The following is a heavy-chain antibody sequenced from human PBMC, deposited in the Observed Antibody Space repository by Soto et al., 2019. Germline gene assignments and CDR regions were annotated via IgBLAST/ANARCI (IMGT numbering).Heavy chain of an antibody. Sequence: QVQLVQSGAEVKKPESSVKVSCKAPGGTFSTYAISWVRQAPGQGLEWMGRLIPMFGTANYAQKFQDRVSITADESTNTVDRKLRSPASEDTAVYFCSSGLPRRPRRINIGYSGWGQGTLVTVAS. CDR2: LIPMFGTA. J-gene: IGHJ4*02. D-gene: IGHD3-22*01. CDR1: GGTFSTYA. V-gene: IGHV1-69*15. CDR3: SSGLPRRPRRINIGYSG.